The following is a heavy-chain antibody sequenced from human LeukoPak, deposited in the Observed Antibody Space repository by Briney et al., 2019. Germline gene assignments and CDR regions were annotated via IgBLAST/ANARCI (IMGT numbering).Heavy chain of an antibody. CDR3: ARDHAYCGGDCYSGSDY. Sequence: ASVKVSCKASGYTFTGYYMHWVRQAPGQGLEWMGWINPNSGGTNYAQKFQGRVTMTRDTSISTAYMELSRLRSDDTAVYYCARDHAYCGGDCYSGSDYWGQGTLVTVSS. J-gene: IGHJ4*02. CDR2: INPNSGGT. CDR1: GYTFTGYY. D-gene: IGHD2-21*01. V-gene: IGHV1-2*02.